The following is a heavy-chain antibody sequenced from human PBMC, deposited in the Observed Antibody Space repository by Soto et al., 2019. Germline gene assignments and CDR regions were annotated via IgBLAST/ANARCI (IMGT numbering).Heavy chain of an antibody. CDR3: ASPKIAFYNWFDP. D-gene: IGHD3-3*02. CDR2: FFSSGST. V-gene: IGHV4-61*01. Sequence: PSETLSLTCTVSGGSVSSNSEYWTWLRQPPGKGLEWIGYFFSSGSTNYNPSLKSRVTISVDTSENQFSLRLSSVTAADTAVYYCASPKIAFYNWFDPWGQETLVTVSS. CDR1: GGSVSSNSEY. J-gene: IGHJ5*02.